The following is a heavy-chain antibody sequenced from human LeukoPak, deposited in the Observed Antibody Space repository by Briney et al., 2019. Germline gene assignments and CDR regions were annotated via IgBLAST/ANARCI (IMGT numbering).Heavy chain of an antibody. CDR1: GYRFTSYS. CDR3: SRKYSSSSPYYYYGMDV. Sequence: ASVKVSCKASGYRFTSYSIHWVRQAPGQRLEWMGSVDAGSDNRKYSQKFQGRVTITSDTSASTAYMELSSLRSEDTAVYYCSRKYSSSSPYYYYGMDVWGQGTRSPFP. J-gene: IGHJ6*02. CDR2: VDAGSDNR. V-gene: IGHV1-3*01. D-gene: IGHD6-6*01.